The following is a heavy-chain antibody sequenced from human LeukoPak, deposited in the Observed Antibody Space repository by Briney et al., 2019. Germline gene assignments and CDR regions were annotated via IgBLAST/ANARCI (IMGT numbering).Heavy chain of an antibody. Sequence: GGSLRLSCAASGFTFSSYSMNWVRQAPGKGLEWVSYISSSSSTIHYADSVKGRFTISRDNAKNSLYLQMNSLRDEDTAVYYCARAYCRGGSCYWGSDSWGQGTLVTVSS. CDR3: ARAYCRGGSCYWGSDS. CDR1: GFTFSSYS. J-gene: IGHJ5*02. CDR2: ISSSSSTI. V-gene: IGHV3-48*02. D-gene: IGHD2-15*01.